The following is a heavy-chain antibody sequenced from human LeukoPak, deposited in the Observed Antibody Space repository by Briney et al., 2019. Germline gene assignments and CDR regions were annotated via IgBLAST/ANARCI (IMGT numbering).Heavy chain of an antibody. CDR1: A. Sequence: AXXXVRQAPGKXXEWVSGISWNSGSIGYADSVKGRFTISRDNAKNTLYLQMNSLRAEDTAVYYCAPGDPDYAIDYWGQGTLVTVSS. D-gene: IGHD4-17*01. V-gene: IGHV3-9*01. CDR3: APGDPDYAIDY. J-gene: IGHJ4*02. CDR2: ISWNSGSI.